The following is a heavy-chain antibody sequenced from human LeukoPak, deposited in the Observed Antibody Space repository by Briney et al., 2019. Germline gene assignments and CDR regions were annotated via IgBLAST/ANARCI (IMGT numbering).Heavy chain of an antibody. CDR2: IYYSGST. CDR3: ARRSTSRKAFDI. CDR1: GGSISSYY. V-gene: IGHV4-59*08. Sequence: SETLSLTCTVSGGSISSYYWSWIRQPPGKGLEWIGYIYYSGSTNYNPSLKSRVTISVDTSKNQFSLKLSSVTAADTAVYYCARRSTSRKAFDIWGQGTMVTVSS. D-gene: IGHD2-2*01. J-gene: IGHJ3*02.